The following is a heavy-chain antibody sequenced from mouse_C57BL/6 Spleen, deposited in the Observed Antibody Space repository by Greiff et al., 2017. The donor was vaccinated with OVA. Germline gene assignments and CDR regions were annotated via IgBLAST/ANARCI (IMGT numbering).Heavy chain of an antibody. Sequence: QVQLQQSGAELVKPGASVKLSCKASGYTFTSYWMQWVKQRPGQGLEWIGEIDPSDSYTNYNQKFKGKATLTVDTSSSTAYMQLSSLTSEDSAVYYCARSYYGSSYERYFDVWGTGTTVTVSS. CDR3: ARSYYGSSYERYFDV. CDR2: IDPSDSYT. J-gene: IGHJ1*03. D-gene: IGHD1-1*01. V-gene: IGHV1-50*01. CDR1: GYTFTSYW.